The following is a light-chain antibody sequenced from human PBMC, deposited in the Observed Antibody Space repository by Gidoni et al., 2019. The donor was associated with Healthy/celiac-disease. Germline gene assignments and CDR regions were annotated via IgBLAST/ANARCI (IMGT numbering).Light chain of an antibody. CDR3: QQSYSTPPGWT. Sequence: DIQMTQSPSSLSASVGDRVTITCRASQSISSYLNWYQQKPGKAPKLLIYAASSLQSGVPSRFSGSGSRTDFTLTISSLQPEDFATYYCQQSYSTPPGWTFGQGTKVEIK. CDR2: AAS. CDR1: QSISSY. J-gene: IGKJ1*01. V-gene: IGKV1-39*01.